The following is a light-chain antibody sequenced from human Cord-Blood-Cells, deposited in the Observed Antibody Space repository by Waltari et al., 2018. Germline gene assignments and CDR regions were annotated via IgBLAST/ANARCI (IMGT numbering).Light chain of an antibody. CDR1: QSVSSY. Sequence: EIVLTQSPATLSLSPGERATPSCRASQSVSSYLAWYQQKPGQAPRLLIYDASNRATGIPARFSGSGSGTDFTLTISSLEPEDCAVYYCQQRSNWLTFGGGTKVEIK. CDR3: QQRSNWLT. V-gene: IGKV3-11*01. CDR2: DAS. J-gene: IGKJ4*01.